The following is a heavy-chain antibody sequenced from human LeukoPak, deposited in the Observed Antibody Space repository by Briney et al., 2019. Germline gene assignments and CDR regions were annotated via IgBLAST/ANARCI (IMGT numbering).Heavy chain of an antibody. CDR1: GYTFTSYG. V-gene: IGHV1-18*01. CDR3: ARDPGYSSSWYLKYYFDY. D-gene: IGHD6-13*01. J-gene: IGHJ4*02. CDR2: ISAYNGNT. Sequence: ASVKVSCKASGYTFTSYGISWVRQAPGQGLEWMGWISAYNGNTNYAQKLQGRVTMTTDTSTSTAYMELRSLRSDDTAVYYCARDPGYSSSWYLKYYFDYWGQGTLVTVSS.